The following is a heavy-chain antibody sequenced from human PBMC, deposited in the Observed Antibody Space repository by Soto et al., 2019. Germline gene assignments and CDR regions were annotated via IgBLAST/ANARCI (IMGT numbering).Heavy chain of an antibody. CDR1: GYTFTSYG. J-gene: IGHJ4*02. CDR3: ARGRYGDY. D-gene: IGHD1-1*01. Sequence: QVHLVQSGAEVRKPGASVKVSCKGSGYTFTSYGIAWVRQAPGQGLEWMGWISAHNDNTNYAHKVQGRVTVTRDTSTSTAYMELRNLRSDDTAVYYCARGRYGDYWGQGALVTVSS. V-gene: IGHV1-18*01. CDR2: ISAHNDNT.